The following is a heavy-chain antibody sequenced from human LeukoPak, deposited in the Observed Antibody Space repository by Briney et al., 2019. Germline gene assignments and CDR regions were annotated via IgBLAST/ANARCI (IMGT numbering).Heavy chain of an antibody. Sequence: GASVKVSCKASGYTFTGYYMHWVRQAPGQGLEWMGWINPNSGGANYAQKFQGRVTMTTDTSTSTAYMELRSLRSDDTAVCYCARGRSSGWSSYYMDVWGKGTTVTVSS. CDR2: INPNSGGA. D-gene: IGHD6-19*01. CDR3: ARGRSSGWSSYYMDV. J-gene: IGHJ6*03. CDR1: GYTFTGYY. V-gene: IGHV1-2*02.